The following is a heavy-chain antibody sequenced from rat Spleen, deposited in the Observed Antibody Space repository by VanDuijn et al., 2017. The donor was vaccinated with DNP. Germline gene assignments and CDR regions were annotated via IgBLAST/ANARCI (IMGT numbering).Heavy chain of an antibody. CDR1: GFTFSDFY. CDR2: ISYDGSDT. Sequence: EVQLVESDGGLVQPGRSLKVSCAASGFTFSDFYMAWVRQAPTKGLEWVATISYDGSDTYYRDSVKGRFTISRDNAKSTLYLQMDSLRSEDTATYYCARQGWAYYNGGFDYWGQGVMVTVSS. V-gene: IGHV5-29*01. D-gene: IGHD1-1*01. J-gene: IGHJ2*01. CDR3: ARQGWAYYNGGFDY.